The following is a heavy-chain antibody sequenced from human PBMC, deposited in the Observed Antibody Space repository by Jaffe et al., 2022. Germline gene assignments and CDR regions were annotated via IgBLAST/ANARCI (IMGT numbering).Heavy chain of an antibody. D-gene: IGHD2-15*01. CDR2: IVGSGSNT. CDR1: GFTFSSYA. CDR3: AKNSGGSCYSAFDV. Sequence: EVQLLESGGGLVQPGGSLRLSCAASGFTFSSYAMTWVRQAPGKGLEWVSGIVGSGSNTLYADSVKGRFTISRDNSKNTLYLHMSSLRAEDTAVYYCAKNSGGSCYSAFDVWGQGTMVTVSS. V-gene: IGHV3-23*01. J-gene: IGHJ3*01.